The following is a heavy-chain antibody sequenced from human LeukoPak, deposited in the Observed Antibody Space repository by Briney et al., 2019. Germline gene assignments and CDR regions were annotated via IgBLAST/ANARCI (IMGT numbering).Heavy chain of an antibody. CDR1: GFSFSSYA. J-gene: IGHJ3*01. CDR2: GYGGTK. Sequence: PGGSLRVSCAASGFSFSSYAMSWVRQAPGKGLEWVGFGYGGTKEYAASVKGRFTISRDDSKSIADLQMNRLKSEDTAVYYCISWISTDGLKAWGQGTMVTVSS. V-gene: IGHV3-49*04. D-gene: IGHD2-2*03. CDR3: ISWISTDGLKA.